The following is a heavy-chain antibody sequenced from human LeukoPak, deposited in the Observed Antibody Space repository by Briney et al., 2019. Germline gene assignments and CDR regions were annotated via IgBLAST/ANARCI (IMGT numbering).Heavy chain of an antibody. J-gene: IGHJ6*03. D-gene: IGHD2-8*01. CDR2: IYPDDSDT. CDR1: GYSFTSYW. Sequence: GESLKISCKSSGYSFTSYWIGWVRQMPGKGLGWMGTIYPDDSDTRYSPSFEGQVIISVDKSISTAYLQWSSLKASDTATYYCARHGHCTNGVCYSNYYYYMDVWGKGTTVTVSS. V-gene: IGHV5-51*01. CDR3: ARHGHCTNGVCYSNYYYYMDV.